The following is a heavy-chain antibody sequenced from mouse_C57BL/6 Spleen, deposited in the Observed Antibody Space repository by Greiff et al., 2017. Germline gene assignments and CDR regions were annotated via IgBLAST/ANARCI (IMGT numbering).Heavy chain of an antibody. D-gene: IGHD2-1*01. Sequence: VHLVESGPELVKPGASVKISCKASGYAFSSSWVNWVKQRPGKGLEWIGRIYPGDGDTNYNGKFKGKATLTADKSSSTAYMQLSSLTSEDSAVYFCALSTSWFAYWGQGTLVTVSA. J-gene: IGHJ3*01. CDR2: IYPGDGDT. CDR1: GYAFSSSW. CDR3: ALSTSWFAY. V-gene: IGHV1-82*01.